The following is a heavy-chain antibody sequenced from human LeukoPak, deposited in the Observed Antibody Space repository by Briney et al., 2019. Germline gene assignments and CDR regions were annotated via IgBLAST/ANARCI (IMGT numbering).Heavy chain of an antibody. V-gene: IGHV4-34*01. Sequence: SETLSLTCAVYGGSFSGYYWSWIRQPPGKGLEWIGEINHSGSTNYNPSLKSRVTISVDTSKNQFSLKLSSVTAAATAVYYCARVGTYSSGWYDLDPWGQGTLVTVSS. CDR1: GGSFSGYY. CDR2: INHSGST. D-gene: IGHD6-19*01. J-gene: IGHJ5*02. CDR3: ARVGTYSSGWYDLDP.